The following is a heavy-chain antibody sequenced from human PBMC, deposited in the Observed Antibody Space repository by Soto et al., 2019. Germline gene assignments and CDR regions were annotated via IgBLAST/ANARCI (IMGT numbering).Heavy chain of an antibody. V-gene: IGHV3-7*01. J-gene: IGHJ6*02. CDR2: IKQDGSEK. D-gene: IGHD2-15*01. Sequence: EVQLVESGGGLVQPGGSLRLSCAASGFTFSSYWMSWVRQAPGKGLEWVANIKQDGSEKYYVDSVKGRFTISRDNAKNSLYLQMNSLRAEDTAVYYCARDRTTPYYYYGMDVWGQGTTVTVSS. CDR3: ARDRTTPYYYYGMDV. CDR1: GFTFSSYW.